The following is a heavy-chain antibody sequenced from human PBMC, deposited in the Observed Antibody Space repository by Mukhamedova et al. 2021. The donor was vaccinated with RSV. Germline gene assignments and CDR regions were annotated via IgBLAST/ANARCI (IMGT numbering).Heavy chain of an antibody. D-gene: IGHD3-22*01. CDR2: A. J-gene: IGHJ4*02. Sequence: ANYAQKFQGRVTITADESTSTAYMELSSLRSEDTAVYYCARGPVTYYYDSSGYYYPDYWGQGTLVTVSS. CDR3: ARGPVTYYYDSSGYYYPDY. V-gene: IGHV1-69*01.